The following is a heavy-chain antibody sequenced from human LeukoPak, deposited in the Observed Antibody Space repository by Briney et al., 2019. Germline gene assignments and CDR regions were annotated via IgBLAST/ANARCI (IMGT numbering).Heavy chain of an antibody. V-gene: IGHV3-7*04. CDR3: ARSEHSSSSFDY. D-gene: IGHD6-6*01. CDR1: GFTFSNYW. Sequence: AGGSLRLSCAASGFTFSNYWMSWVRQAPGKGLEWVANIKQDGREKYYVDSVKGRFTISRDNAKNSLYLQMNSLRAEDTAIYYCARSEHSSSSFDYWGQGTLVTVSS. CDR2: IKQDGREK. J-gene: IGHJ4*02.